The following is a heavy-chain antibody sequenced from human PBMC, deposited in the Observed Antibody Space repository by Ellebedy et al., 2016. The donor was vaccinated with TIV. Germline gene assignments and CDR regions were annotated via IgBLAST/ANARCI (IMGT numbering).Heavy chain of an antibody. CDR2: ISADNGNT. CDR1: GYTFTSYG. CDR3: ARGMKLGIVWYYFDY. J-gene: IGHJ4*02. Sequence: AASVKVSCKASGYTFTSYGISWVRQAPGQGLEWMGWISADNGNTKYAQKLQGRVTMTTDTSTSTADMEMRSLRSDDTAVYYCARGMKLGIVWYYFDYWGQGTLVTVSS. V-gene: IGHV1-18*01. D-gene: IGHD7-27*01.